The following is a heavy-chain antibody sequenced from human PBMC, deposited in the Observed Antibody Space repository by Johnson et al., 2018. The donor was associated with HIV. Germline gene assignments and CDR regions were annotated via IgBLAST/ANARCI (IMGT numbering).Heavy chain of an antibody. CDR2: ISYDGSST. J-gene: IGHJ3*02. Sequence: QVQLVESGGGVVQPGRSLRLSCAASGFTFSSYAMHWVRQAPGKGLEWVAVISYDGSSTSYADSVKGRFTISRDNAKNTLYLQMNSLRAEDTAVYYCASLGGYSGYGHDAFDIWGQGTMVTVSS. CDR3: ASLGGYSGYGHDAFDI. D-gene: IGHD5-12*01. CDR1: GFTFSSYA. V-gene: IGHV3-30*04.